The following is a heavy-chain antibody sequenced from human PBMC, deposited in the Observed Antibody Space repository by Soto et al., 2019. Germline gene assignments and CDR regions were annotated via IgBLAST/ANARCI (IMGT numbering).Heavy chain of an antibody. D-gene: IGHD2-15*01. Sequence: GGSLRLSCAASGFTFSSYAMSWVRQAPGKGLEWVSAISGSGGSTYYADSGKGRFTISRDNSKNTLYLQMNSLRAEDTAVYYCAKDIKLLIEPEHHYYYYYGMDVWGQGTTVTVSS. V-gene: IGHV3-23*01. CDR1: GFTFSSYA. J-gene: IGHJ6*02. CDR2: ISGSGGST. CDR3: AKDIKLLIEPEHHYYYYYGMDV.